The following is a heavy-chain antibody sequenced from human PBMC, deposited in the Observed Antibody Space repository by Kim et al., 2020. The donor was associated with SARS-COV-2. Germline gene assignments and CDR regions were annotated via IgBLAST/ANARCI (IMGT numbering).Heavy chain of an antibody. D-gene: IGHD6-19*01. Sequence: YEDSVQGRFFISRDNARKTVYLEMQSLRVEDTAVYYCARDIGAVAGADYWGQGTLVTVSS. V-gene: IGHV3-33*01. J-gene: IGHJ4*02. CDR3: ARDIGAVAGADY.